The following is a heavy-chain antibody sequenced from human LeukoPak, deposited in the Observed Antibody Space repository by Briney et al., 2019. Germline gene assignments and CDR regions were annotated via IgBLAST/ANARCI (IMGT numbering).Heavy chain of an antibody. CDR2: IIPIFGTA. V-gene: IGHV1-69*13. CDR3: ARDQVYYYGSGSHYYYYYMDV. D-gene: IGHD3-10*01. CDR1: GGTFSSYA. Sequence: GASVKVSCKASGGTFSSYAISWVRQAPGQGLEWMGGIIPIFGTANYAQKFQGRVTITADESTSTAYMELSSLRSEDTAVYYCARDQVYYYGSGSHYYYYYMDVWGKGTTVTISS. J-gene: IGHJ6*03.